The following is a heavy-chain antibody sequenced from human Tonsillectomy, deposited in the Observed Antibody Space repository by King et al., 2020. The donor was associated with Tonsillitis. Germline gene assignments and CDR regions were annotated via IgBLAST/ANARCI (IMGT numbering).Heavy chain of an antibody. CDR2: IKSKTDGGTT. CDR1: GFTFSNAW. D-gene: IGHD3-10*01. V-gene: IGHV3-15*01. CDR3: TTDPYYYGRRCPTPYFDY. J-gene: IGHJ4*02. Sequence: VQLVESGGGLVKPGGSLRLSCAASGFTFSNAWMNWVRRAPGKGLEWVGRIKSKTDGGTTDYVAPVKGRFTISRDDSKNTLYLQMNSLKTEDTAVYYCTTDPYYYGRRCPTPYFDYWGQGTLVTVSS.